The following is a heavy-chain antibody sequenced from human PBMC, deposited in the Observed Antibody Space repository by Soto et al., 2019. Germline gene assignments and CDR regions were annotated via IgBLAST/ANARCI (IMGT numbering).Heavy chain of an antibody. D-gene: IGHD2-15*01. Sequence: QVQLVQSGAEVKKPGASVKVSCKASGGTFSSYAISWVRQAPGQGLEWMGGIIPIFGTANYAQKFQGRVTITADESTSTAYMELSSLRSEDTAVYYCARGARKYCSGGSCYGDWFDPWGQGTLVTVSS. CDR2: IIPIFGTA. CDR1: GGTFSSYA. V-gene: IGHV1-69*01. J-gene: IGHJ5*02. CDR3: ARGARKYCSGGSCYGDWFDP.